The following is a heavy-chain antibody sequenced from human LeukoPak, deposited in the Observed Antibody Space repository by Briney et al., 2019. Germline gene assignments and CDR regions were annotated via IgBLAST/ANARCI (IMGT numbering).Heavy chain of an antibody. CDR2: ITSSSYI. CDR1: GFAFSDYC. CDR3: VRDVLDSSGFLTGTDV. Sequence: GGSLRLSCAASGFAFSDYCMSWLRQAPGKGLEWVSYITSSSYINYADSVKGRFTISRDDAKNSLNLQMNSVRAEDTAMYYCVRDVLDSSGFLTGTDVWGQGTTVTVSS. V-gene: IGHV3-11*05. J-gene: IGHJ6*02. D-gene: IGHD3-22*01.